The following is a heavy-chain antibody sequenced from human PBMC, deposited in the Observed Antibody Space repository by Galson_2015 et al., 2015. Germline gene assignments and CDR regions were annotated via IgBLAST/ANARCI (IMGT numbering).Heavy chain of an antibody. Sequence: SLRLSCAASGFSFDDHPMHWVRQAPGKGLEWVSGISWNSGSIGYADSVKGRFTISRDNAKNSLYLQMNSLRAEDTALYYCAKGSHYYYMDVWGKGTTVTVSS. V-gene: IGHV3-9*01. CDR2: ISWNSGSI. CDR3: AKGSHYYYMDV. J-gene: IGHJ6*03. CDR1: GFSFDDHP.